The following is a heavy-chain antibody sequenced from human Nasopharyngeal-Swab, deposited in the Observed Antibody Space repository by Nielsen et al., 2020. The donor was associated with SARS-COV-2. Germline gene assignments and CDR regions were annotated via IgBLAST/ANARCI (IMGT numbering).Heavy chain of an antibody. CDR3: ARDEDV. Sequence: WVRQAPGQGLEWMGWINTANGDTRYSQKFQDRVTISTDTSAISTDTSATTAHMELSSLGSEDTAVYFCARDEDVWGQGTTVTVSS. V-gene: IGHV1-3*04. CDR2: INTANGDT. J-gene: IGHJ6*02.